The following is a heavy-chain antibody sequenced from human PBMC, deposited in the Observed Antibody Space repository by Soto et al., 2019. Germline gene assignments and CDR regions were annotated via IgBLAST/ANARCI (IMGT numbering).Heavy chain of an antibody. CDR1: GFTFSSYA. CDR2: ISGSGGST. D-gene: IGHD2-2*03. Sequence: EVQLLESGGGLVQPGGSLRLSCAASGFTFSSYAMSWVRQAPGKGLEWVSAISGSGGSTYYADSVKGRFTISRDNSKNSLYLQMNSLRAEDTAVYYCALNPLDIVVPSFSEYWGQGTLVTVSS. J-gene: IGHJ4*02. CDR3: ALNPLDIVVPSFSEY. V-gene: IGHV3-23*01.